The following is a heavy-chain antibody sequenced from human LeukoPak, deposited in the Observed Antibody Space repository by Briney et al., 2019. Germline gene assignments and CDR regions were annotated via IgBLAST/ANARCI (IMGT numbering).Heavy chain of an antibody. CDR1: GFTFSNYW. D-gene: IGHD3-10*01. J-gene: IGHJ4*02. V-gene: IGHV3-74*01. CDR3: ARGPRITMVRGVFKY. CDR2: INSDGINT. Sequence: GGSLRLSCAASGFTFSNYWMHWVRQAPGKGLVWVSRINSDGINTSYADSVKGRFTISRDNAKNTLNLQMNSLRAEDTAVYYCARGPRITMVRGVFKYWGQGTLVTVSS.